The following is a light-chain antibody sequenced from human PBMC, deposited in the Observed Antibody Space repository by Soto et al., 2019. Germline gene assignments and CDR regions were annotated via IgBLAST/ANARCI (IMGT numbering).Light chain of an antibody. CDR3: HQFGSSPQT. CDR1: QNVNSNH. Sequence: EIVLTQSPDTLSLSPGERATLSCRASQNVNSNHIAWYQQKPGQAPRLLIYGPSSRATGIPERFSGSGSGTDFTLTISRLEPEDFAVYFCHQFGSSPQTFGHGTKVDIK. CDR2: GPS. V-gene: IGKV3-20*01. J-gene: IGKJ1*01.